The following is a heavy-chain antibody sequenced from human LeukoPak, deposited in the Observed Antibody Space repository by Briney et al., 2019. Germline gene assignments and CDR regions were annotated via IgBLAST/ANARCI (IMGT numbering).Heavy chain of an antibody. D-gene: IGHD3-16*01. CDR2: IYYSGST. CDR3: ARHLGAVTKKYYFDY. V-gene: IGHV4-59*08. Sequence: SETLSLTCTVSGDSISSYYWSWIRQPPGKGLEWIGYIYYSGSTNYNPSLKSRVTISVDTSKNQFSLKLSSVTAADTAVYYCARHLGAVTKKYYFDYWGQGTLVTVSS. CDR1: GDSISSYY. J-gene: IGHJ4*02.